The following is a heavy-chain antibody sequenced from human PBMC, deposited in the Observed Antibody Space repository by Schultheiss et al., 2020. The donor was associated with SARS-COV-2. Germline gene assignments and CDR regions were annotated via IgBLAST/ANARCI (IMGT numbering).Heavy chain of an antibody. Sequence: SETLSLTCTVSGGSISSYYWSWIRQPPGKGLEWIGYIYYSGSTNYNPSLKSRVTISVDTSKNQFSLKLSSVTAADTAVYYCARHPYSSSWYKGENWFDPWGQGTLVTVSS. D-gene: IGHD6-13*01. V-gene: IGHV4-59*08. CDR1: GGSISSYY. J-gene: IGHJ5*02. CDR2: IYYSGST. CDR3: ARHPYSSSWYKGENWFDP.